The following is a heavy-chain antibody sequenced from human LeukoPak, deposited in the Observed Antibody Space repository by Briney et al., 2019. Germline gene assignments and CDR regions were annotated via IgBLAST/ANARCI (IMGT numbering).Heavy chain of an antibody. V-gene: IGHV4-34*01. CDR3: ARGTWPRYDFFDY. Sequence: SETLSLTCTVSGDSISSYYWSWIRQPPGKGLEWIGEINHSGSTNYNPSLKSRVTISVDTSKNQFSLKLSSVTAADTAVYYCARGTWPRYDFFDYWGQGTLVTVSS. J-gene: IGHJ4*02. CDR2: INHSGST. CDR1: GDSISSYY. D-gene: IGHD5-12*01.